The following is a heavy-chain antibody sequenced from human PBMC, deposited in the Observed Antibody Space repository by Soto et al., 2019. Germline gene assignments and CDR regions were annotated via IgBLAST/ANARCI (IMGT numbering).Heavy chain of an antibody. D-gene: IGHD6-13*01. CDR1: GGTFSSYA. CDR3: ARHSSSWYDFDY. V-gene: IGHV1-69*05. J-gene: IGHJ4*02. Sequence: GASVKVSCKASGGTFSSYAISWVRQAPGQGLEWMGGIIPIFGTANYAQKFQGRVTITTDESTSTAYMELSSLRSEDTAVYYCARHSSSWYDFDYWGQGTLVTVSS. CDR2: IIPIFGTA.